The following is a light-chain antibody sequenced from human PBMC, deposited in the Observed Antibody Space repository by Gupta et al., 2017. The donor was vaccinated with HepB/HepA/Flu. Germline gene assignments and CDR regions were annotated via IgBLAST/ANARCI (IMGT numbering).Light chain of an antibody. CDR2: ESS. J-gene: IGKJ2*01. CDR3: LQDYSYPHT. Sequence: AIQMTQSPSSLSASLGDRGTITYRASQAMRSDLGWYQQKPGNAPTLLIVESSNVESGVPSRFSGSGSGTEFTLTISSLQPEDFAVYYCLQDYSYPHTFGQGTKVEIK. V-gene: IGKV1-6*01. CDR1: QAMRSD.